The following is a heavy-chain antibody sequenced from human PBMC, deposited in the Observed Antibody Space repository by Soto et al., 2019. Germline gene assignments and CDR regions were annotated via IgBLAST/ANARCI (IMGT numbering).Heavy chain of an antibody. Sequence: GASVKVSCKASGFTFTSSAMQWVRQARGQRLEWIGWIVVGSGNTNYAQKFQERVTITRDMSTSTAYMELSSLRSEDMAVYYCAAGSLGYSSGWYSFDDYWGQGTLVTVSS. J-gene: IGHJ4*02. CDR1: GFTFTSSA. V-gene: IGHV1-58*02. CDR2: IVVGSGNT. CDR3: AAGSLGYSSGWYSFDDY. D-gene: IGHD6-19*01.